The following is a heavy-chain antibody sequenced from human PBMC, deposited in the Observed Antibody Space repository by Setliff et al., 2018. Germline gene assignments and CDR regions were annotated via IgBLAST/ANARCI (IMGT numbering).Heavy chain of an antibody. CDR3: ACPDILTGLSDY. Sequence: GGSLRLSCAASGFTFSSYAMSWVRQAPGKGLEWVSGISGSGGSTNYADSVKGRFTISRDNAKKSLYLQMNSLRAEDTAVYYCACPDILTGLSDYWGQGTLVTVPS. D-gene: IGHD3-9*01. CDR2: ISGSGGST. V-gene: IGHV3-23*01. J-gene: IGHJ4*02. CDR1: GFTFSSYA.